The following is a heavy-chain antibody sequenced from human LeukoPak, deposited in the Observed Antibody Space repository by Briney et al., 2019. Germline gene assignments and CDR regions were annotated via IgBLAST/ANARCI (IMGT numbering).Heavy chain of an antibody. J-gene: IGHJ5*02. CDR3: AREAQYSSGSHWFDP. CDR2: INPNSGGT. D-gene: IGHD6-25*01. Sequence: ASVKVSCKASGYTFTGYYMHWVRQAPGQGLGWMGWINPNSGGTNYAQKSQGRVTMTRDTSISTAYMELSRLRSDDTAVYYCAREAQYSSGSHWFDPWGQGTLVTVSS. V-gene: IGHV1-2*02. CDR1: GYTFTGYY.